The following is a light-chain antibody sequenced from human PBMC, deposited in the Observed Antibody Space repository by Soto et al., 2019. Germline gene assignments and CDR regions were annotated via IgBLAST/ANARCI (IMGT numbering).Light chain of an antibody. CDR2: DVS. CDR3: SSYTSSSTMV. J-gene: IGLJ2*01. Sequence: QSALTQPASVSGSPGQSITISCTGTSSDVGGYNYVSWYQQHPGKAPKLMIYDVSNRPSGVSNRFSGSKSGNTASLTISGLQAEDEADYYCSSYTSSSTMVFGGATQLP. CDR1: SSDVGGYNY. V-gene: IGLV2-14*01.